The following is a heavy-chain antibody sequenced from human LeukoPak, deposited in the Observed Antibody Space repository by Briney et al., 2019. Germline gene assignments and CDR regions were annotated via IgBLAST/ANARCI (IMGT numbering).Heavy chain of an antibody. V-gene: IGHV3-30-3*01. J-gene: IGHJ6*02. D-gene: IGHD3-22*01. CDR1: GFTFSSYA. CDR3: ARTLVVVMYYGMDV. Sequence: GGSLRLSCAASGFTFSSYAMHWVRQAPGKGLEWVAVISYDGSNKYYADSVKGRFTISRDNSKNTLYLQMDSLRAEDTAVYYCARTLVVVMYYGMDVWGQGTTVTVSS. CDR2: ISYDGSNK.